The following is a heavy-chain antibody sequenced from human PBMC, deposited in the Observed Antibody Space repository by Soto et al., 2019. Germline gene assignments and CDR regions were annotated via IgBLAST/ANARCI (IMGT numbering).Heavy chain of an antibody. J-gene: IGHJ4*02. CDR3: AKARGFIDPFDY. V-gene: IGHV3-23*01. CDR1: GFDFSSYA. D-gene: IGHD3-16*02. Sequence: EVQLLESGGGLLQPGGSLRLSCAASGFDFSSYAMSWVRQAPGKRLEWVSSISGSTSGTYYADAVNGRFTISRDNSNNALYLQMNCLRAEDTAVYCHAKARGFIDPFDYWGQGGLVCVSS. CDR2: ISGSTSGT.